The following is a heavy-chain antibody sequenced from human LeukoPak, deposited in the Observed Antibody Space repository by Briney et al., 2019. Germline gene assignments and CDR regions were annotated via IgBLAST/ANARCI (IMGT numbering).Heavy chain of an antibody. D-gene: IGHD2-2*01. CDR3: ANHQVRIPATYVDY. V-gene: IGHV3-23*01. CDR2: IRDDGGNT. CDR1: GFTFSSYA. Sequence: GGSLRLSCAASGFTFSSYAMSWVRQAPGKGLEWVSSIRDDGGNTYYAGSVKGRFTISRDNSKNTLYLQMNSLRAEDTAVYYCANHQVRIPATYVDYSGQGTLLRVSS. J-gene: IGHJ4*02.